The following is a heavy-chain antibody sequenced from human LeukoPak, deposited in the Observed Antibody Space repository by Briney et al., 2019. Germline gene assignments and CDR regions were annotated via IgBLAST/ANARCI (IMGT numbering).Heavy chain of an antibody. J-gene: IGHJ4*02. CDR2: ISSSSSYI. Sequence: PGGSLRLSCAASGFTFSSYSMNWVRQAPGKGLEWVSSISSSSSYIYYADSVKGRFTISRDNAKNSLYLQMNSLRTEDTAVYYCARDFGDSSGFDYWGQGTLVTVSS. D-gene: IGHD6-19*01. CDR1: GFTFSSYS. CDR3: ARDFGDSSGFDY. V-gene: IGHV3-21*01.